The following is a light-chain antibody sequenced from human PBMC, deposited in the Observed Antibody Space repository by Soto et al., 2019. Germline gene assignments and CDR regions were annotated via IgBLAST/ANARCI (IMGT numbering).Light chain of an antibody. J-gene: IGKJ1*01. V-gene: IGKV1-5*03. CDR3: QQYYSRES. Sequence: DLQMTQSPSIVSASVGDTVTITCRASQAVNPWLAWHQQKPGKVPRVLIYKTSDLENGVPSRFSGSGSATEYALTISNLQPDDFATYYCQQYYSRESFGQGTKV. CDR2: KTS. CDR1: QAVNPW.